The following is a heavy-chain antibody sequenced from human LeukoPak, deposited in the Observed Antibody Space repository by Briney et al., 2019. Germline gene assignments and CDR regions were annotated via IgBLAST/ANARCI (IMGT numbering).Heavy chain of an antibody. Sequence: SETLSLTCTVSAYSISSGYYWGWIRQPPGKGLEWIGSIHRSGSTYYNPSLKTRVTISVDTSKNQFSLKLSSVTAADTAVYFCARAYSSSWYFNWFDPWGQGTLVTVSS. D-gene: IGHD6-13*01. CDR1: AYSISSGYY. J-gene: IGHJ5*02. CDR3: ARAYSSSWYFNWFDP. CDR2: IHRSGST. V-gene: IGHV4-38-2*02.